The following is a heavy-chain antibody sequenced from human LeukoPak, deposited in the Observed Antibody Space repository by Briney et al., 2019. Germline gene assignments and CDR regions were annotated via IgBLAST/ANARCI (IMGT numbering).Heavy chain of an antibody. Sequence: PGGSQRLSCAASGFTFSTYWMSWVRQAPGKGLEWVANIKQDGSDKYYVDSVKGRFTISRDNAKNSLFLQMNSLRAEDTAVYYCARVRCSSNSCFPDYWGQGTLVTVSS. CDR3: ARVRCSSNSCFPDY. J-gene: IGHJ4*02. D-gene: IGHD2-2*01. V-gene: IGHV3-7*01. CDR1: GFTFSTYW. CDR2: IKQDGSDK.